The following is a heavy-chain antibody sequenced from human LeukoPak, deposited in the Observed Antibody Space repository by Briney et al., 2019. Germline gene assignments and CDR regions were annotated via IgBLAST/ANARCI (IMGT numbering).Heavy chain of an antibody. D-gene: IGHD5-18*01. CDR1: GFTFSNYW. CDR2: IRKDGNDE. CDR3: AGLDTIMVRDAGY. J-gene: IGHJ4*02. Sequence: GGSVRLSCAASGFTFSNYWMSWVRQAPGKGLEWVANIRKDGNDEYYVDSVKGRFTISRDNAKNSLYLQMNSLRAEDTAVYYCAGLDTIMVRDAGYWGQGTLVIVSS. V-gene: IGHV3-7*01.